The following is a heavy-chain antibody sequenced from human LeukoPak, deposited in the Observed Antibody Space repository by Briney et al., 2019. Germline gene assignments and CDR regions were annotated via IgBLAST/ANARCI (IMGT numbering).Heavy chain of an antibody. CDR3: ARASLNDYYGSGSYKV. J-gene: IGHJ4*02. CDR2: ISGSGGST. D-gene: IGHD3-10*01. V-gene: IGHV3-23*01. Sequence: GGSLRLPCASSGFTFSSYAMSWVRQAPGKGLEWVSAISGSGGSTYYADSVKGRFTISRDNAKNSLYLQMNSLRAEDTAVYYCARASLNDYYGSGSYKVWGQGTLVTVSS. CDR1: GFTFSSYA.